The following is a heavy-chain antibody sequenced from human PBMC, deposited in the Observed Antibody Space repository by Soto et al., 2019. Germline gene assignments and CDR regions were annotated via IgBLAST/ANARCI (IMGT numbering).Heavy chain of an antibody. Sequence: WGSLALSWASSGFIFESFGMSWVRQAPGKGLEWISSISGSGFKKYYADSVKGRFTISRDNSKSTVYLELNNLSAEDTAVYHCAKNQGVELVPLATVDWFDPWGQGSVVTVSS. CDR3: AKNQGVELVPLATVDWFDP. D-gene: IGHD1-26*01. CDR2: ISGSGFKK. J-gene: IGHJ5*02. V-gene: IGHV3-23*01. CDR1: GFIFESFG.